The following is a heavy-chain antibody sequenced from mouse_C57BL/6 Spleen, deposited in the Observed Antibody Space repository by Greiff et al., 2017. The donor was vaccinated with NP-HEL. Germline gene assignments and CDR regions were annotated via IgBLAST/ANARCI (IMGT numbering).Heavy chain of an antibody. Sequence: QVQLQQPGAELVKPGASVKLSCKASGYTFTSYWMHWVKQRPGRGFERIGRIDPNSGGTKYNEKFKSKATLTVDKPSSTAYMQLSSLTSEDSAVYYCARDSYYYGSSYFDYWGQGTTLTVSS. CDR1: GYTFTSYW. CDR2: IDPNSGGT. J-gene: IGHJ2*01. CDR3: ARDSYYYGSSYFDY. D-gene: IGHD1-1*01. V-gene: IGHV1-72*01.